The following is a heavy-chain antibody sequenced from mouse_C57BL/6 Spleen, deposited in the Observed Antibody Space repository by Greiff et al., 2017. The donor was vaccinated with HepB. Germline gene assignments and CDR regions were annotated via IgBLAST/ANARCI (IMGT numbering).Heavy chain of an antibody. CDR2: ISGGGGNT. J-gene: IGHJ3*01. CDR1: GFTFSSYT. CDR3: ARQDTRQLRGFAY. Sequence: EVQLVESGGGLVKPGGSLKLSCAASGFTFSSYTMSWVRQTPEKRLEWVATISGGGGNTYYPDSVKGRFTISRDNAKNTLYLQMSSLRSEDTALYYCARQDTRQLRGFAYWGQGTLVTVSA. D-gene: IGHD3-2*02. V-gene: IGHV5-9*01.